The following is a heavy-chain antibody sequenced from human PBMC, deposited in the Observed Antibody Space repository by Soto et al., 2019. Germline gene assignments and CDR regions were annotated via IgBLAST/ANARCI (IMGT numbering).Heavy chain of an antibody. J-gene: IGHJ5*02. Sequence: SETLSLTCTVSNASFSSFSWSWIRQPAGKGLEWIGHISTSGSSNSNPSLNSRVTMSVDTSRNQFSLKLTSVTAADSAVYYCARDQGVTAAGITWFDPWGQGTLVTV. CDR1: NASFSSFS. V-gene: IGHV4-4*07. CDR3: ARDQGVTAAGITWFDP. D-gene: IGHD6-13*01. CDR2: ISTSGSS.